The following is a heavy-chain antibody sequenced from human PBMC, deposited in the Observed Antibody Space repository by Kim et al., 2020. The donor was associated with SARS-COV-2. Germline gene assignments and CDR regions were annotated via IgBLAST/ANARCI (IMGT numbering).Heavy chain of an antibody. CDR3: ATATTVRGVPDDYYYYYGVDL. CDR1: GYTLTELS. V-gene: IGHV1-24*01. CDR2: FDPEDGET. D-gene: IGHD3-10*01. J-gene: IGHJ6*02. Sequence: ASVKVSCKVSGYTLTELSMHWVRQAPGKGLEWMGGFDPEDGETIYAQKFQGRVTMTEDTSTDTAYMELSSLRSEDTAVYYCATATTVRGVPDDYYYYYGVDLWGQGTTVTVSS.